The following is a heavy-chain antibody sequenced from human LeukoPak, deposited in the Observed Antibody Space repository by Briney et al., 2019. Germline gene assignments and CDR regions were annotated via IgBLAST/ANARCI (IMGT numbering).Heavy chain of an antibody. CDR2: IKQDGSEK. CDR1: GFTFSTYW. J-gene: IGHJ4*02. Sequence: GGSLRLSCAASGFTFSTYWMSWVRQAPGKGLEWVAKIKQDGSEKYYVDSVKGRFTISRDNAKNSLYLQMNSLRAEDAAVYYCARTPTGHYFDSWGQGTLVTVSS. D-gene: IGHD1-1*01. CDR3: ARTPTGHYFDS. V-gene: IGHV3-7*01.